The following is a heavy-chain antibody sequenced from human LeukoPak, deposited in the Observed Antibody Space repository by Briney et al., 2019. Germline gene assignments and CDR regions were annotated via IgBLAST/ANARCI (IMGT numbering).Heavy chain of an antibody. CDR2: IFHIGNT. Sequence: SETLSLTCSVSPGSISRFYWSWIRQAPGKEPEWIGYIFHIGNTNYNPSLRGRVTISIDTSKSEFSLDLTSVTAADTAVYYCAGTVTTHFAYWGQGALVTVSS. J-gene: IGHJ4*02. CDR3: AGTVTTHFAY. V-gene: IGHV4-59*08. CDR1: PGSISRFY. D-gene: IGHD4-17*01.